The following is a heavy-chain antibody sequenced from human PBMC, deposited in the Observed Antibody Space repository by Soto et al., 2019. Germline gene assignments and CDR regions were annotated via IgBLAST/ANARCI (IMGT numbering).Heavy chain of an antibody. V-gene: IGHV1-2*04. Sequence: ASVKVSCKASGYSFTDYHIHWVRQAPGQGFEWLGRINPKSGGTSTAQKFQGWVTMTTDTSISTVSMELTRLTSDDTAIYYCARGDSTDCSNGVCSFFYNHDMDVWGQGTTVTVSS. D-gene: IGHD2-8*01. J-gene: IGHJ6*02. CDR3: ARGDSTDCSNGVCSFFYNHDMDV. CDR2: INPKSGGT. CDR1: GYSFTDYH.